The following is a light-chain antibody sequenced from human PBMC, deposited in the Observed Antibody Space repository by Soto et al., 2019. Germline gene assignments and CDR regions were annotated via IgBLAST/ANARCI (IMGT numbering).Light chain of an antibody. J-gene: IGKJ1*01. CDR2: KAS. Sequence: DIQMTQSPSTLSASVGDRVTITCRASQSISSWLAWYQQKPGKAPKLLIYKASSLESGVPSRFSGRGAGTEFNLTISSLQPDDFATYYCQQHNSYPWTFGQGTKVEIK. CDR3: QQHNSYPWT. CDR1: QSISSW. V-gene: IGKV1-5*03.